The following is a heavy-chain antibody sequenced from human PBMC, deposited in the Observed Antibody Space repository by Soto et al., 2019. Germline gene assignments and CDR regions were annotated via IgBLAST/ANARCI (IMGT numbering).Heavy chain of an antibody. CDR2: IFYTGST. CDR1: GGSFINYY. J-gene: IGHJ4*02. Sequence: SETLSLTCTVSGGSFINYYWNWIRQPPGKGLEWIGYIFYTGSTSYNPSLKSRVTISVDTSKNLFSLRLSSATAADTAVYYCARESKDGYNNGGLDFWGRGTLVTVSS. D-gene: IGHD5-18*01. V-gene: IGHV4-59*01. CDR3: ARESKDGYNNGGLDF.